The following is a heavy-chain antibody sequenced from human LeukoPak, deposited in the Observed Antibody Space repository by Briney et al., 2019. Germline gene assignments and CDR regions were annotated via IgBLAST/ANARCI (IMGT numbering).Heavy chain of an antibody. J-gene: IGHJ4*02. CDR2: ISGSGGST. CDR3: AKGPLLWD. V-gene: IGHV3-23*01. Sequence: PGGSLRLSCAASGFTFSNYWMNWVRQAPGKGVEGVSSISGSGGSTYYADSGKGGFTISRDNSKNTLYLQMNSLRAEDTAVYYCAKGPLLWDWGQGTLVTVSS. D-gene: IGHD2/OR15-2a*01. CDR1: GFTFSNYW.